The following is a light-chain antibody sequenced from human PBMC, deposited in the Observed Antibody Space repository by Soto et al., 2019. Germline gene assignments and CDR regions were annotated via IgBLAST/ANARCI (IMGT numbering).Light chain of an antibody. V-gene: IGLV2-14*03. CDR3: SSYTSTSTLYV. J-gene: IGLJ1*01. CDR1: SSDIGSYNY. Sequence: QSALTQPASVSGSPGQSITISCTGTSSDIGSYNYVSWYQQLPGKVPKLIIYDVSNRPSGVSDRFSASKSGNAASLTISGRQAEDEADYYCSSYTSTSTLYVFGTGTKLTVL. CDR2: DVS.